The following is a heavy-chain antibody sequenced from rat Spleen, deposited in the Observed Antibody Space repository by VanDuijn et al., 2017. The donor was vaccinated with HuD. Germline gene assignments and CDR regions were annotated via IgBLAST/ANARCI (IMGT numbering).Heavy chain of an antibody. J-gene: IGHJ2*01. CDR1: GFTFSTFP. CDR3: TLKKGAYYGYNHFDY. D-gene: IGHD1-9*01. Sequence: EVQLVESGGGLVQPGRSLKLSCAASGFTFSTFPMAWVRQAPKMGLEWVASISSGGGDTYYPDSVKGRFTISRDNAKSTLYLQMDSLRSEDTATYYCTLKKGAYYGYNHFDYWGQGVMVTVSS. V-gene: IGHV5-25*01. CDR2: ISSGGGDT.